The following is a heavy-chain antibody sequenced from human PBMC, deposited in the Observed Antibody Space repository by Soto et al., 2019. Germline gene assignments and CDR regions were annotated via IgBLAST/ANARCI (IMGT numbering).Heavy chain of an antibody. CDR1: GYTFTTYG. CDR3: ASVVPGYSYDELDY. Sequence: QVQLVQSGAEVKKPGASVKVSCKASGYTFTTYGISWVRQAPGQGLEWMGWISAYNGNTNYAQKPQGRVTMTTDTSTSTAYMELRSLRSDDTAVYYCASVVPGYSYDELDYWGQGTLVTVSS. D-gene: IGHD5-18*01. V-gene: IGHV1-18*01. J-gene: IGHJ4*02. CDR2: ISAYNGNT.